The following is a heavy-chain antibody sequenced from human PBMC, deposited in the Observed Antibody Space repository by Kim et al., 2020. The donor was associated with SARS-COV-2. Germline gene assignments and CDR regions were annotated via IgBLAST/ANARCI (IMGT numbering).Heavy chain of an antibody. Sequence: SETLSLTCTVSGGSISSGGYYWSWIRQHPGKGLEWIGYIYYSGSTYYNPSLKSRVTISVDTSKNQFSLKLSSVTAADTAVYYCASHHSSGYDRGVVDYWGQGTLVTVSS. D-gene: IGHD5-12*01. V-gene: IGHV4-31*03. CDR2: IYYSGST. J-gene: IGHJ4*02. CDR3: ASHHSSGYDRGVVDY. CDR1: GGSISSGGYY.